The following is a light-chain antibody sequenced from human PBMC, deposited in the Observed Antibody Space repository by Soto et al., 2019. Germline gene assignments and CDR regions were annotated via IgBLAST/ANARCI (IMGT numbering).Light chain of an antibody. J-gene: IGKJ3*01. Sequence: EIVLTQSPAPLSLSPGERATLSCRASQSVSSYLAWYQQKPGQAPRLLIYDASNRATGIPARFSGSGSGTDFTLTISSLEPEDFAVYYCQQRSRFTFGPGTKVDIK. V-gene: IGKV3-11*01. CDR2: DAS. CDR3: QQRSRFT. CDR1: QSVSSY.